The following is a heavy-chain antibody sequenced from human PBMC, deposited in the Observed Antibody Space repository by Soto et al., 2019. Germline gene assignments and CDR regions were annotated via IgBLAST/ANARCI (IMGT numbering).Heavy chain of an antibody. J-gene: IGHJ5*02. CDR3: ARGQRFSDWFDP. V-gene: IGHV4-39*07. CDR2: IDYSGST. Sequence: SETLSLTCTVSGGTIRSSNYYWAWIRQPPGKGLEWIGSIDYSGSTYYNPSLKSRVTISLDTSMNHFSLRLSSVTAADTAVYYCARGQRFSDWFDPWGQGTLVTVSS. D-gene: IGHD3-3*01. CDR1: GGTIRSSNYY.